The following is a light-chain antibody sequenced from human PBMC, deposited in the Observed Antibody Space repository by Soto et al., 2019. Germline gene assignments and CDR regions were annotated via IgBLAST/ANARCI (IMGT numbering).Light chain of an antibody. CDR3: QQYGNSPYA. J-gene: IGKJ2*01. CDR2: GAS. V-gene: IGKV3-20*01. Sequence: EIVLTQSPGTLSLSPGERATLSCRASQSVSSNYLAWYQQKSGQAPRLLIYGASIRATGIPDRFSGSGSRTDFTLTISKLEPEDFAVYYCQQYGNSPYAFGQGTELEI. CDR1: QSVSSNY.